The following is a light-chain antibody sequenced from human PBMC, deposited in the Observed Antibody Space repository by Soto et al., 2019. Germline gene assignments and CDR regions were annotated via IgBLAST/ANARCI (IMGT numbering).Light chain of an antibody. CDR2: QDS. J-gene: IGLJ3*02. CDR1: KLGDKY. CDR3: QAWDSTGV. Sequence: SYELTQAPSVSVSPGQTASITCSGDKLGDKYTCWYQQKPGQSPVLVIYQDSKRPSGIPERFSGSNSGNTATLTISGTQAMDEADYYCQAWDSTGVFGGGTMLTVL. V-gene: IGLV3-1*01.